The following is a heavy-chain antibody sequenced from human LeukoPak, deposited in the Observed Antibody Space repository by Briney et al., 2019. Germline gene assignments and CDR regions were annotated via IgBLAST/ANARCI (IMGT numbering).Heavy chain of an antibody. CDR1: GGSINGYY. J-gene: IGHJ6*03. CDR3: ARGGALGYYYYYMDV. Sequence: SETLSLTCTVSGGSINGYYWSWIRQSPGKGLESLGYIYYTGSTNYNPSLKSRVTMSVDTSRNQFFLRLSSVTAADTAVYYCARGGALGYYYYYMDVWGKGTTVTVSS. D-gene: IGHD1-26*01. CDR2: IYYTGST. V-gene: IGHV4-59*01.